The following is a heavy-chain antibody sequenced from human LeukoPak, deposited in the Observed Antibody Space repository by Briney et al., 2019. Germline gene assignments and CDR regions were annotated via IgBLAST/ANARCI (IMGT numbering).Heavy chain of an antibody. CDR2: INHGGST. CDR1: GGSLSAYY. CDR3: ARYLDYGGNSRVFQH. V-gene: IGHV4-34*01. D-gene: IGHD4-23*01. J-gene: IGHJ1*01. Sequence: SETLSLTCAVYGGSLSAYYWTWIRQPPGKGLEWIGEINHGGSTNYNPSLKSRITISIDTSKNQFSLKLSSVTAADTAFYYCARYLDYGGNSRVFQHWGQGTLVTVSS.